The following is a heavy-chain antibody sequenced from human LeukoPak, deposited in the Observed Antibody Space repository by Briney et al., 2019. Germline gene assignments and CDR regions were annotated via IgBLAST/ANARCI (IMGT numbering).Heavy chain of an antibody. CDR1: GGSFNGDF. J-gene: IGHJ4*02. Sequence: SGTLSLTCAVSGGSFNGDFWSWIRQAPGKGLEWIGEINHRGSTSFDPSLKSRVTMSVDTSKKEFSLRLTSVTAADTAVYYCARGRIFGVVRGYFDYWGQGTLVSVSS. D-gene: IGHD3-3*01. CDR2: INHRGST. CDR3: ARGRIFGVVRGYFDY. V-gene: IGHV4-34*01.